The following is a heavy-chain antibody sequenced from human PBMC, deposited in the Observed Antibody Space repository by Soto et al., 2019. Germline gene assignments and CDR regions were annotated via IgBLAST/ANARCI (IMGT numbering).Heavy chain of an antibody. J-gene: IGHJ6*02. CDR1: GGSISSYY. Sequence: TLSLTCTVSGGSISSYYWSWIRQPPGKGLEWIGYIYYSGSTNYNPSLKSRVTISVDTSKNQFSLKLSSVTAADTAVYYCARVVRDIVVVPAATYGGYYYYGMDVWGQGTTVTVS. CDR2: IYYSGST. CDR3: ARVVRDIVVVPAATYGGYYYYGMDV. D-gene: IGHD2-2*01. V-gene: IGHV4-59*01.